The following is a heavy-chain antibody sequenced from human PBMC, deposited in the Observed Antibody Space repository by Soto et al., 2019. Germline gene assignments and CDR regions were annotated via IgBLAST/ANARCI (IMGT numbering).Heavy chain of an antibody. D-gene: IGHD2-15*01. J-gene: IGHJ6*02. CDR1: GYSFTGYY. V-gene: IGHV1-2*04. Sequence: GASVKVSFKASGYSFTGYYMHWVRQAPGQGLEWMGWINPNSGGTNYAQKFQGCVTMTRDTSISTAYMELSRLRSDDTAVYYCARERLHDYYYYGMDVWGQGTTVTVSS. CDR3: ARERLHDYYYYGMDV. CDR2: INPNSGGT.